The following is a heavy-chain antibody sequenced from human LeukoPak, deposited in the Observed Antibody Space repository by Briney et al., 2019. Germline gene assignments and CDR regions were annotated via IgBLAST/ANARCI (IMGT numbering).Heavy chain of an antibody. V-gene: IGHV1-69*04. CDR3: ARGDSSSWGRYFDF. CDR1: GGTFSSYA. Sequence: SVKVSCKASGGTFSSYAISWVRQAPGQGLEWMGRIIPILGIANYAQKFQGRVTITADKSTSTAYMELSSLRSEDTAVYYCARGDSSSWGRYFDFWGQGTLVTVSS. CDR2: IIPILGIA. D-gene: IGHD6-13*01. J-gene: IGHJ4*02.